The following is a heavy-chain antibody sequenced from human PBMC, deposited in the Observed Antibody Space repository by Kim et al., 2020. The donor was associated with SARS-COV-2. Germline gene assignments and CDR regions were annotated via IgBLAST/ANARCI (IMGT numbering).Heavy chain of an antibody. CDR2: ISGSGGST. V-gene: IGHV3-23*01. CDR1: GFTFSSYA. J-gene: IGHJ3*02. CDR3: AKDTGGTRVVVVAATLFWAFDI. D-gene: IGHD2-15*01. Sequence: GGSLRLSCAASGFTFSSYAMSWVRQAPGKGLEWVSAISGSGGSTYYADSVKGRFTISRDNSKNTLYLQMNSLRAEDTAVYYCAKDTGGTRVVVVAATLFWAFDIWGQGTMVTVSS.